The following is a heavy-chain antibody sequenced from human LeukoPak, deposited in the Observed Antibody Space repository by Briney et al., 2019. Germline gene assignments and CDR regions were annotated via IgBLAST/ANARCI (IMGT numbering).Heavy chain of an antibody. Sequence: SQTLSLTCTVSGGSISSGDYYWSWIRQPPGKGLEWIGYIYYSGSTYYNPSLKSRVTISVDTSKNQFSLKLSSVTATDTAVYYCAREPSYRDYFDYWGQGTLVTVSS. CDR1: GGSISSGDYY. CDR2: IYYSGST. J-gene: IGHJ4*02. D-gene: IGHD3-10*01. CDR3: AREPSYRDYFDY. V-gene: IGHV4-30-4*01.